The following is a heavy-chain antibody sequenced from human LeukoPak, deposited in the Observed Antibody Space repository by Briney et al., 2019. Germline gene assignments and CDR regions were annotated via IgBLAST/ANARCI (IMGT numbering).Heavy chain of an antibody. CDR3: VKDRGYQPSYYFDY. CDR1: GFTFDDYA. V-gene: IGHV3-9*03. CDR2: ITWNSGSI. J-gene: IGHJ4*02. Sequence: GGSLRLSCAASGFTFDDYAMHWVRQAPGKGLEWVSGITWNSGSIGYADFVKGRFTISRDNAKNSLYLQMNSLRAEDMALYYCVKDRGYQPSYYFDYWGQGTLVTVSS. D-gene: IGHD2-2*01.